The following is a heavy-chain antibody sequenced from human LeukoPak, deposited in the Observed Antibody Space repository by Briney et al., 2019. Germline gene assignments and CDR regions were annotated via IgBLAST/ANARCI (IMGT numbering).Heavy chain of an antibody. D-gene: IGHD6-19*01. CDR1: GFTFDDYA. Sequence: GRSLRLSCAASGFTFDDYAMHWVRQAPGKGLEWVSGISWNSGSIGYADSVKGRFTISRDNAKNSLYLQMNSLRAEDTALYYCAKDMVAGIAVAGTYFDYWGQGTLVTVSS. CDR3: AKDMVAGIAVAGTYFDY. CDR2: ISWNSGSI. V-gene: IGHV3-9*01. J-gene: IGHJ4*02.